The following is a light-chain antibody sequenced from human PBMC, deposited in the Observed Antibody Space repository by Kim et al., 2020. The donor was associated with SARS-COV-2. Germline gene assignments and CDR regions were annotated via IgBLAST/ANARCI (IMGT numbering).Light chain of an antibody. CDR2: GAS. Sequence: EIVLTQSPGTLSLSPGERATLSCRASQSVSSTFLAWYQHKPGQAPRLLIYGASSRATGIPDRFSGSGSGTDFTLTISRLEPEDFAVYFCQQYSNSPPGFTFGPGTKVDIK. CDR1: QSVSSTF. J-gene: IGKJ3*01. CDR3: QQYSNSPPGFT. V-gene: IGKV3-20*01.